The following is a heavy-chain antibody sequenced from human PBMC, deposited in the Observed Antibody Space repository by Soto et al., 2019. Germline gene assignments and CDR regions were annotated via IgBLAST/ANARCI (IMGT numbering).Heavy chain of an antibody. Sequence: PSETLSLTCTVSGGSISSSSYYWGWIRQPPGKGLEWIGSIYYSGSTYYNPSLKSRVTISVDTSKNQFSLKLSSVTAADTAVYYCARDYGDYLGDFSGYYGMDVWGQGTTVTVSS. D-gene: IGHD4-17*01. CDR1: GGSISSSSYY. V-gene: IGHV4-39*02. CDR2: IYYSGST. CDR3: ARDYGDYLGDFSGYYGMDV. J-gene: IGHJ6*02.